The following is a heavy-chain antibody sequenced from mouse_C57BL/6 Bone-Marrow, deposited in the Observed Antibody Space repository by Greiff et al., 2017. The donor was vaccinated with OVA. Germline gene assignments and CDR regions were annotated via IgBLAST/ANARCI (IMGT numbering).Heavy chain of an antibody. CDR3: TRRAYGSSYDAMDY. CDR2: IDPETGGT. D-gene: IGHD1-1*01. V-gene: IGHV1-15*01. J-gene: IGHJ4*01. Sequence: VQLQQSGAALVRPGASVTLSCKASGYTFTDYEMHWVKQTPVHGLAWIGAIDPETGGTAYNQKFKGKAILTADKSSSTAYMERRSLTSEDSAVYYCTRRAYGSSYDAMDYWGQGTSVTVSS. CDR1: GYTFTDYE.